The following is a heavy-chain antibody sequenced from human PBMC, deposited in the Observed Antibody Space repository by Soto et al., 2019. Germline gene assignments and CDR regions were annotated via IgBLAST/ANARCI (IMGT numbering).Heavy chain of an antibody. CDR1: EFPLSSYA. J-gene: IGHJ6*02. V-gene: IGHV3-64*01. Sequence: GGSLKISCAASEFPLSSYAMHWVRQAPGKGLKFVSAFSSNGGSTYYANSVKGRFTISRDNSKNTLYLQMGSLRAEDMAVYYCARGPYYDILTGYSDDYYYGMDVWGQGTTVTVSS. CDR3: ARGPYYDILTGYSDDYYYGMDV. D-gene: IGHD3-9*01. CDR2: FSSNGGST.